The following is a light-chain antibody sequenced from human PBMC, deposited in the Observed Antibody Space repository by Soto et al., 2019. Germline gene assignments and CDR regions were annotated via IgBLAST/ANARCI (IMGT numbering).Light chain of an antibody. CDR2: DAS. V-gene: IGKV1-5*01. Sequence: DIQMTQSPSTLSASVGDRVTITCRASQSISSWLAWHQQKPGKAPKLLIYDASSLESGVPSRFSGSGSGTDFTLTISSLEPEDFAVYYCQQRSNWPPITFGQGTRLEI. J-gene: IGKJ5*01. CDR1: QSISSW. CDR3: QQRSNWPPIT.